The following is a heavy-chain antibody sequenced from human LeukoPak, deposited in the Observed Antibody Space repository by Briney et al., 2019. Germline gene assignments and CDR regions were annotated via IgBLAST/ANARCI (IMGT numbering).Heavy chain of an antibody. J-gene: IGHJ6*03. Sequence: GGSLRLSCEASGLTFNKYWMTWVRQAPGKGLEWVANIKQDGSEKNYVDSVKGRFTISRDNAKNSLSLRMNSLSAEDTAVYYCARDNMVRGVIYYYYYYMDVWGKGTTVTISS. V-gene: IGHV3-7*01. CDR3: ARDNMVRGVIYYYYYYMDV. CDR2: IKQDGSEK. CDR1: GLTFNKYW. D-gene: IGHD3-10*01.